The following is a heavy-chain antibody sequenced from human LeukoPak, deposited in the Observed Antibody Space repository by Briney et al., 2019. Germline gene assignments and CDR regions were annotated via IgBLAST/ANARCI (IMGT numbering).Heavy chain of an antibody. J-gene: IGHJ4*02. D-gene: IGHD2/OR15-2a*01. Sequence: SETLSLTCTVSGGSLSSSSYYWGWIRQPPGKGLEWIGSIYYSGSTYYNPSLKSRVTISVDTSKNQFSLKLSSVTAADTAVYYCATPRGLYAPYYFDYWGQGTLVTVSS. CDR3: ATPRGLYAPYYFDY. CDR1: GGSLSSSSYY. CDR2: IYYSGST. V-gene: IGHV4-39*07.